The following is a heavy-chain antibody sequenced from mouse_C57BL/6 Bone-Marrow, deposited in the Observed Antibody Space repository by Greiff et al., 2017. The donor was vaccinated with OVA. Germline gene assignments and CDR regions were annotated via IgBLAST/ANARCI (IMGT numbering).Heavy chain of an antibody. Sequence: EVQLQQSGAELVRPGASVKLSCKASGFNIKDDYMHWVKQRPEQGLEWIGWIDPENGDTEYASKFQGKATITADTSSNTAYLQLSSLTSEATAVYYCTIYDGYYEGYWGQGTTLTVSS. J-gene: IGHJ2*01. CDR3: TIYDGYYEGY. D-gene: IGHD2-3*01. V-gene: IGHV14-4*01. CDR2: IDPENGDT. CDR1: GFNIKDDY.